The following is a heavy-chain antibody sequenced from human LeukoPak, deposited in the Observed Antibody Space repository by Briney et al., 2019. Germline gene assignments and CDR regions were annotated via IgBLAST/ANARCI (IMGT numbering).Heavy chain of an antibody. D-gene: IGHD6-13*01. CDR2: ISAYNGNT. V-gene: IGHV1-18*01. CDR1: GYTFTSYG. CDR3: ARVLSSTTYGMDV. J-gene: IGHJ6*02. Sequence: ASVKVSCKASGYTFTSYGISWVRQAPGQGLEWMGWISAYNGNTNYAQKLQGRVTMTTDTSTSTAYMELRSLRSEDTAVYYCARVLSSTTYGMDVWGQGTTVTVSS.